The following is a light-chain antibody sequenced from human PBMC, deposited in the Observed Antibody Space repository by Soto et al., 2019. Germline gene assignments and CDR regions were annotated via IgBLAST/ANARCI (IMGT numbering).Light chain of an antibody. Sequence: IVITQSPTILSVSPGERATLSCSASQSVSSNLAWYQQKPGQAPRLLIYGVYTRAPGIPARFSGSGSGTEFTLTISSLKSEDFAVYYCQQYHSWPPRTFGQGTKVDIK. CDR3: QQYHSWPPRT. V-gene: IGKV3D-15*01. J-gene: IGKJ1*01. CDR2: GVY. CDR1: QSVSSN.